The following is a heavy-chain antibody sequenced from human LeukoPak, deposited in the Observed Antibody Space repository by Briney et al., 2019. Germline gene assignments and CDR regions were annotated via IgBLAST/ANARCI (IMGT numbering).Heavy chain of an antibody. Sequence: SETLSLTCNVSGGSLTNYYWSWIRQPPGKGQEWIGYIYYSGSTNYNPSLKSRVTISVDTSRNQFSLKVKSVTAADTAVYYCARQQLPNWFDPWGQGTLVIVSS. D-gene: IGHD5-18*01. V-gene: IGHV4-59*08. CDR1: GGSLTNYY. CDR3: ARQQLPNWFDP. CDR2: IYYSGST. J-gene: IGHJ5*02.